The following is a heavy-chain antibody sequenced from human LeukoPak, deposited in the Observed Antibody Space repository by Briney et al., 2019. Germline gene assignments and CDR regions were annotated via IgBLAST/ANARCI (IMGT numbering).Heavy chain of an antibody. CDR2: IRPDGTKK. Sequence: PGGSLRLSCTTSGLTFNTCGMHWVRQAPGRGLEWLTLIRPDGTKKFYSDSVKGRFTVSRDNSKNMLYLEMNSLRSEDTAVCYCVKDNPVLHYWGQGILVTVSS. J-gene: IGHJ4*02. CDR1: GLTFNTCG. V-gene: IGHV3-30*02. CDR3: VKDNPVLHY.